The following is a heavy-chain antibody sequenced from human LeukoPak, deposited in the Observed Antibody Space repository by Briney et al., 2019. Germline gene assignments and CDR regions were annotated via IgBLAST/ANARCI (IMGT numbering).Heavy chain of an antibody. CDR3: ARDQWRWLLSTTPIY. CDR2: INHSGST. Sequence: PSETLSLTCAVYGGSFSGYYWSWIRQPPGKGLEWIGEINHSGSTNYNPSLKSRVTISVDTSKNQFSLKLSSVTAADTAVYYCARDQWRWLLSTTPIYWGQGTLVTVSS. D-gene: IGHD2-15*01. V-gene: IGHV4-34*01. CDR1: GGSFSGYY. J-gene: IGHJ4*02.